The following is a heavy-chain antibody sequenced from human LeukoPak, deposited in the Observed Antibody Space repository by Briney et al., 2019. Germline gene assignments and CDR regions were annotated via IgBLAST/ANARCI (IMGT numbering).Heavy chain of an antibody. CDR1: GFIFSDYY. D-gene: IGHD3-16*01. Sequence: GGSLRLSCAASGFIFSDYYISWIRQAPGKGLEWVSYISSSGGTIYYAGTVKGRFTTSRDNAKNSLYLQMNSLRAEDTAVYYCARDRGDLRSSGGACDIWGQGTMVTVSS. J-gene: IGHJ3*02. V-gene: IGHV3-11*04. CDR2: ISSSGGTI. CDR3: ARDRGDLRSSGGACDI.